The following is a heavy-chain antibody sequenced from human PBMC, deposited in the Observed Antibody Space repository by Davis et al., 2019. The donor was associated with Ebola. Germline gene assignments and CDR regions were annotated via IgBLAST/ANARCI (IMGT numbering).Heavy chain of an antibody. CDR2: INPNSGGT. J-gene: IGHJ5*02. V-gene: IGHV1-2*02. CDR1: GYTFTGYY. CDR3: ARDPPGLHGFDP. Sequence: ASVKVSCKASGYTFTGYYMHWVRQAPGQGLEWMGWINPNSGGTNYAQKFQGRVTMTRDTSTSTVYMELSSLRSEDTAVYYCARDPPGLHGFDPWGQGTLVTVSS. D-gene: IGHD5-24*01.